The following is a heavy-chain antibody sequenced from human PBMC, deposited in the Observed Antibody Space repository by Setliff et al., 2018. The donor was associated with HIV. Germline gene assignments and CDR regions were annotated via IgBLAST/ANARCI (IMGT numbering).Heavy chain of an antibody. J-gene: IGHJ4*02. V-gene: IGHV4-4*07. D-gene: IGHD3-3*01. Sequence: PSETLSLTCSVSGGSISNYYWSWIRLPAGKGPQWIGHVHTNVRTNYYPSPNSRVTISADISKNEFSLNLRSVTAADTAVYFCARDRFGVLANDWGQGILVTVSS. CDR3: ARDRFGVLAND. CDR1: GGSISNYY. CDR2: VHTNVRT.